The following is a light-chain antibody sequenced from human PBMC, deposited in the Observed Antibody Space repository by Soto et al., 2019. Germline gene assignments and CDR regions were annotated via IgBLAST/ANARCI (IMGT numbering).Light chain of an antibody. V-gene: IGLV2-14*01. CDR1: SSDVGGYDF. Sequence: QSVLTQPASVSGSPGQSITISCSGTSSDVGGYDFLSWYQQHPGKAPRLMAYEVRNRPSGVSSRFSGSKSGNTAFLTISGLQAEDEADYYCASYSSTTAVIFGGGTQLTVL. J-gene: IGLJ2*01. CDR2: EVR. CDR3: ASYSSTTAVI.